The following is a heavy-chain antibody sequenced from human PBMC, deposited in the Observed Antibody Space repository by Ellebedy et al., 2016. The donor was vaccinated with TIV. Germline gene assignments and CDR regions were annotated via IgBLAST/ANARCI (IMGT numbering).Heavy chain of an antibody. CDR2: IIPIFGTA. CDR3: ATAVDSSSFPHYIMDFDY. CDR1: EGTFSSYA. V-gene: IGHV1-69*13. D-gene: IGHD6-13*01. Sequence: AASVKVSCKASEGTFSSYAISWVRQAPGQGLEWMGGIIPIFGTANYAQKFQGRVTITADESTSTAYMELSSLRSEDTAVYYCATAVDSSSFPHYIMDFDYWGQGTLVTVSS. J-gene: IGHJ4*02.